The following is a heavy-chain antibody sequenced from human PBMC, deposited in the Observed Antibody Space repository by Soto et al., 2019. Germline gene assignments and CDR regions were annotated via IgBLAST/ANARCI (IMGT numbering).Heavy chain of an antibody. CDR3: ARGPGYYDILTGSPGFDY. Sequence: PGGSLRLSCAASGFTFSSYGMHWVRQAPGKGLEWVAVIWYDGSNKYYADSVKGRFTISRDNSKNTLYLQMNSLRAEDTAVYYCARGPGYYDILTGSPGFDYWGQGTLVTVSS. D-gene: IGHD3-9*01. CDR1: GFTFSSYG. J-gene: IGHJ4*02. V-gene: IGHV3-33*01. CDR2: IWYDGSNK.